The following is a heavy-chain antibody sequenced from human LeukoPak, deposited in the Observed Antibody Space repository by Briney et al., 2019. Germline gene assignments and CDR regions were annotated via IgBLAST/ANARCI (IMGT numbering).Heavy chain of an antibody. Sequence: ASVTVSCKASGYTFTGYYRHWVRQAPGQGPEWMGWINPNSGGTNYAQKFQGRVTMTRDTSISTAYMELSRLRSDDTAVYYCARVQVGADSSGYPLHYWGQGTLVTVSS. D-gene: IGHD3-22*01. CDR2: INPNSGGT. CDR3: ARVQVGADSSGYPLHY. J-gene: IGHJ4*02. CDR1: GYTFTGYY. V-gene: IGHV1-2*02.